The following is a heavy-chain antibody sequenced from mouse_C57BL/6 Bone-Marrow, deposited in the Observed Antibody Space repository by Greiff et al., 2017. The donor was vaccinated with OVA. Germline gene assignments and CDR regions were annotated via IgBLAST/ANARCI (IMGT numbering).Heavy chain of an antibody. Sequence: EVKLVESGEGLVKPGGSLKLSCAASGFTLSSYAMSWVRQTPEKRLEWVAYISSGGDYIYYADTVKGRFTISRDNARNTLYLQMSSLKSEDTAMYYCTSPTQLSYYAMDYWGQGTSVTVSS. CDR1: GFTLSSYA. J-gene: IGHJ4*01. CDR2: ISSGGDYI. CDR3: TSPTQLSYYAMDY. D-gene: IGHD2-10*01. V-gene: IGHV5-9-1*02.